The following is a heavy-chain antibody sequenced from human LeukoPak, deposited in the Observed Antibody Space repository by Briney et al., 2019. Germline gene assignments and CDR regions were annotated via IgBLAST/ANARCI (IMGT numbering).Heavy chain of an antibody. Sequence: SLRLSCAASGFTFDDYAMHWVRQAPGKGVEWVSGICWNSGSIGYADSVKGRFTIPRDNAKNSLYLQMNSLRAEDTALYYCAKSWGSGSYVFDYWGQGTLVTVSS. D-gene: IGHD3-10*01. CDR3: AKSWGSGSYVFDY. CDR2: ICWNSGSI. J-gene: IGHJ4*02. V-gene: IGHV3-9*01. CDR1: GFTFDDYA.